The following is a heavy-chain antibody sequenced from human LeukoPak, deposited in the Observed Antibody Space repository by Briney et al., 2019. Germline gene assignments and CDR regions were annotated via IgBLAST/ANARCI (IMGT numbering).Heavy chain of an antibody. D-gene: IGHD1-1*01. V-gene: IGHV4-38-2*01. Sequence: TPSETLSLTCAVSGYSIRSGHYWGWIRQTPGKGLEWIGGFSDSGSTYYNPSLKSRVTISVDTSKNHFSLRLNSVTAADTAVYYCAISVPAFDYWGQGTLVTVSS. J-gene: IGHJ4*02. CDR2: FSDSGST. CDR3: AISVPAFDY. CDR1: GYSIRSGHY.